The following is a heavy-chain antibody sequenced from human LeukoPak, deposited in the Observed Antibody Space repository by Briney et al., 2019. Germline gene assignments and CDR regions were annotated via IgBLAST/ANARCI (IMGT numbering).Heavy chain of an antibody. V-gene: IGHV1-69*13. Sequence: ASVKVSCKASGGTFSSYAISWVRQAPGQGLEWMGGIIPIFGTANYAQKFQGRVTITADESTSTAYMELSSLRSEDTAVYYCARAPAARDYYGSGSYYFDYWGQGTLVTVSS. D-gene: IGHD3-10*01. CDR3: ARAPAARDYYGSGSYYFDY. CDR1: GGTFSSYA. CDR2: IIPIFGTA. J-gene: IGHJ4*02.